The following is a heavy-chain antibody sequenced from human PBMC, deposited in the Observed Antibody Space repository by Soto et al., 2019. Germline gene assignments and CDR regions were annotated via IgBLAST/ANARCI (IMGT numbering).Heavy chain of an antibody. V-gene: IGHV4-59*01. CDR3: AKSVAIFGVDHIDD. J-gene: IGHJ4*02. D-gene: IGHD3-3*01. Sequence: SETLSLTCTVSGGSISSYYWSWIRQPPGKGLEWIGYIYYSGSTNYNPSLKSRVTISVDTSKNQFSLKLSSVTAADTAVYYCAKSVAIFGVDHIDDWGQGTLVSVSS. CDR2: IYYSGST. CDR1: GGSISSYY.